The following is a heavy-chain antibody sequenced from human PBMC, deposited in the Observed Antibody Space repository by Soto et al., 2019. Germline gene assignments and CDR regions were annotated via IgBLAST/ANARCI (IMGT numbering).Heavy chain of an antibody. CDR2: IIPIFGTA. V-gene: IGHV1-69*13. CDR1: GGTFSRYA. Sequence: SVKVSCKASGGTFSRYAISWVRQAPGQGLEWMGGIIPIFGTANYAQKFQGRVTITADESASTAYMELSSLRSEGTAVYYCARGRGYNWNLLYYYYGMDVWGQGTTVTVSS. CDR3: ARGRGYNWNLLYYYYGMDV. D-gene: IGHD1-20*01. J-gene: IGHJ6*02.